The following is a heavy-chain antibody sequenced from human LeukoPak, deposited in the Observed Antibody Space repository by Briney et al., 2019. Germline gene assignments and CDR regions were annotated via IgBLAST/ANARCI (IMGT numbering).Heavy chain of an antibody. V-gene: IGHV3-48*03. D-gene: IGHD1-26*01. CDR3: AREVEWELPDY. Sequence: GGSLRLSCAASGFTFSSYEMNWVRQAPGVGLEWVSYITADGTNKYYADSVKGRFTISRDNAKNSLYLQMNSLRADDTAIYYCAREVEWELPDYWGKGTLVTVSS. CDR1: GFTFSSYE. CDR2: ITADGTNK. J-gene: IGHJ4*02.